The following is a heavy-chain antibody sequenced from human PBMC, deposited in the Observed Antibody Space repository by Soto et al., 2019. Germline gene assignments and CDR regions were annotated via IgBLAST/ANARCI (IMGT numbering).Heavy chain of an antibody. J-gene: IGHJ6*02. D-gene: IGHD3-3*01. V-gene: IGHV1-18*01. CDR3: ARRPITIFGVVNPGGMDV. CDR1: GYTFTSYG. Sequence: QVQLVQSGAEVKKPGASVKVSCKASGYTFTSYGISWVRQAPGQGLEWMGWISAYNGNTNYAQKLQGRVTMTTDPSTSTAYMELRSLRSDDTAVYYCARRPITIFGVVNPGGMDVWGQGTTVTVSS. CDR2: ISAYNGNT.